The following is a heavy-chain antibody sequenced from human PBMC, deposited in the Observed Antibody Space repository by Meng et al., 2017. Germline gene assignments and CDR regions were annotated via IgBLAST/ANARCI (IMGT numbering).Heavy chain of an antibody. D-gene: IGHD4-17*01. Sequence: QLQGSGPGLGKPSGALSLTCTVSGGSISRSSYYWGWIRQPPGKGLEWIGSIYYSGSTYYNPSLKSRVTISVDTSKNQFSLKLSSVTAADTAVYYCARGHNDYGDYPNWFDPWGQGTLVTVSS. CDR3: ARGHNDYGDYPNWFDP. J-gene: IGHJ5*02. CDR1: GGSISRSSYY. CDR2: IYYSGST. V-gene: IGHV4-39*07.